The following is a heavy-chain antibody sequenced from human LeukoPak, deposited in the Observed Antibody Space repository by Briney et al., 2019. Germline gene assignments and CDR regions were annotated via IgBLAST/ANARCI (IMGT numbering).Heavy chain of an antibody. V-gene: IGHV1-46*01. CDR3: ARDMGGIATGTSMDV. CDR1: GYTFTSYY. D-gene: IGHD1-7*01. Sequence: GASVKVSCKASGYTFTSYYMHWVRQAPGRGLEWMGIINPSGGSTSYAQKFQGRVTMTRDTSTSTVYMELSSLRSEDTAVYYCARDMGGIATGTSMDVWGKGTTVTVSS. CDR2: INPSGGST. J-gene: IGHJ6*03.